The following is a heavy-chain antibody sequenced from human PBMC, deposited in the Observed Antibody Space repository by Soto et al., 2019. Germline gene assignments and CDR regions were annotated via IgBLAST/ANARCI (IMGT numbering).Heavy chain of an antibody. D-gene: IGHD1-26*01. V-gene: IGHV1-3*01. J-gene: IGHJ4*02. CDR3: ARDDSGFSGSHYIDYFNY. CDR1: GNTVPNYA. Sequence: ASVKVSCKASGNTVPNYAIHWVRQAPGQRLEWMGWINGGNGNTYYSEHFQGRVTFTTDTSAGTVYMQLSSLTSEDTAVYYCARDDSGFSGSHYIDYFNYWGQGALVTGSS. CDR2: INGGNGNT.